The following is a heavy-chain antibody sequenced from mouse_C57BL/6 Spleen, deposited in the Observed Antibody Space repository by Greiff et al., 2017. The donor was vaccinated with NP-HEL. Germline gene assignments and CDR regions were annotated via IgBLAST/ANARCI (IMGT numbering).Heavy chain of an antibody. CDR3: ARWITTVVATRAMDY. V-gene: IGHV1-55*01. CDR1: GYTFTSYW. CDR2: IYPGSGST. J-gene: IGHJ4*01. D-gene: IGHD1-1*01. Sequence: QVQLQQPGAELVKPGASVKMSCKASGYTFTSYWITWVKQRPGQGLEWIGDIYPGSGSTNYNEKFKSKATLTVDKPSSTAYMQLSSLTSEDSAVYYCARWITTVVATRAMDYWGQGTSVTVSS.